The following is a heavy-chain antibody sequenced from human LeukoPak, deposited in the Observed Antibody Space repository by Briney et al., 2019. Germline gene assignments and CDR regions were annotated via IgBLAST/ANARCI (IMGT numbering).Heavy chain of an antibody. J-gene: IGHJ4*02. Sequence: GGTLRLSCAASRFTFSNSVMSWVRQAPEKGLERVSTISSSGGNTYYADSVRGRFTISRDNSKNTLYLQMNSLGAEDTAVYYCAKVMGRELRLYYFDYWGQGTLVTVSS. CDR1: RFTFSNSV. CDR2: ISSSGGNT. V-gene: IGHV3-23*01. CDR3: AKVMGRELRLYYFDY. D-gene: IGHD1-26*01.